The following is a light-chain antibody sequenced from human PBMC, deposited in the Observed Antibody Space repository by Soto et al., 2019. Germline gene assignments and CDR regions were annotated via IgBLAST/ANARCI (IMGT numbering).Light chain of an antibody. V-gene: IGKV3-11*01. CDR2: DSS. CDR3: QQRSNWPIT. CDR1: QSVSSY. Sequence: EIVLTQSPATLSLSPGERATLSCRASQSVSSYLVWYQHKPGQAPRLLIYDSSNRATGIPARFSGSGSGTDFTLTISSLEPEDFAVYYRQQRSNWPITFGQGTRLEIK. J-gene: IGKJ5*01.